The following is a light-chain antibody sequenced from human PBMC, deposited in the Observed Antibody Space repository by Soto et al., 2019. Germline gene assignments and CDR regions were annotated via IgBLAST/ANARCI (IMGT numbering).Light chain of an antibody. Sequence: QSALTQPASVSGSPGQWITISCTGTSSDVGGYNLVSWYQQHPGKAPKLMIYDVTNRPSGVSNRFSGSKSGNTASLTISGLQAEDEADYYCSSYTGSTTHNDVFGAGTKVTVL. CDR2: DVT. CDR1: SSDVGGYNL. CDR3: SSYTGSTTHNDV. V-gene: IGLV2-14*03. J-gene: IGLJ1*01.